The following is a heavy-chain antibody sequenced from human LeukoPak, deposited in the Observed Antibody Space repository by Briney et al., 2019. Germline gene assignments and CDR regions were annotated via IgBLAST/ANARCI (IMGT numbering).Heavy chain of an antibody. CDR2: ISGSGGST. J-gene: IGHJ4*02. D-gene: IGHD3-10*01. Sequence: TGGSLRLSCAASGFTFSSYAMSWVRQAPGKGLEWVSAISGSGGSTYYADSVKGRFTISRDNSKNTLYLQMNSLRAEDTAVYYCARGLMVRGVISIDYWGQGTLVTVSS. CDR3: ARGLMVRGVISIDY. V-gene: IGHV3-23*01. CDR1: GFTFSSYA.